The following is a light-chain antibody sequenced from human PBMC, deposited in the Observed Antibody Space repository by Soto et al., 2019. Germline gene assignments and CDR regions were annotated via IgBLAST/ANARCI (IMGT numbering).Light chain of an antibody. J-gene: IGKJ1*01. CDR2: ETY. V-gene: IGKV3-20*01. Sequence: DIVLTQSPATLSLSPGERATLSCRASQSVSSYLAWYQQKPGQAPRLLIYETYRRATGIPARFSGSGSGIDFTLTISRLEPEDFAVYLCQQYGGSSRTFGLGTKVDI. CDR3: QQYGGSSRT. CDR1: QSVSSY.